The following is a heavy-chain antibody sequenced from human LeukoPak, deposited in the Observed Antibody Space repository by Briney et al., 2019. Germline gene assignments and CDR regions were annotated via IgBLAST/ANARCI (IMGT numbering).Heavy chain of an antibody. CDR1: GFNFGIYG. V-gene: IGHV3-9*03. Sequence: PGGSLRLSCTASGFNFGIYGMHWVRQAPGKGLEWVSGISWNSGSIGYADSVKGRFTISRDNAKNSLYLQMNSLRAEDMALYYCARTPPSYYYYMDVWGKGTTVTVSS. J-gene: IGHJ6*03. D-gene: IGHD1-14*01. CDR2: ISWNSGSI. CDR3: ARTPPSYYYYMDV.